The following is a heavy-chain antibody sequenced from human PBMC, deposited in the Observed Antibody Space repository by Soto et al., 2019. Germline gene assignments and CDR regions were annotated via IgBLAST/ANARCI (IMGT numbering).Heavy chain of an antibody. CDR3: ARDLGAVVQPY. Sequence: GGSLRLSCAAAGFTFSSYAMHWVRQTPGKGLEWVAVISYDGSNKYYADSVKGRFTISRDNSKNTLYLQMNSLRAEDTAVYYCARDLGAVVQPYWGQGTLVTVSS. D-gene: IGHD2-15*01. V-gene: IGHV3-30-3*01. CDR1: GFTFSSYA. J-gene: IGHJ4*02. CDR2: ISYDGSNK.